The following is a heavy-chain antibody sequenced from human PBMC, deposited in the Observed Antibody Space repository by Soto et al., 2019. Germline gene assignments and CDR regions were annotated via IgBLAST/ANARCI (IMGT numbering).Heavy chain of an antibody. D-gene: IGHD4-4*01. J-gene: IGHJ4*02. V-gene: IGHV4-34*08. Sequence: SATLSLTCAVYGGTFSGYFWSWIRPPPGKGLEWIGEINHSGTTNYNPSLNSRVTISVDTSKDQLSLKLSSVTAADTAVYYCAKYRPTVRVHGPFDYWGQGTMVTVSS. CDR3: AKYRPTVRVHGPFDY. CDR1: GGTFSGYF. CDR2: INHSGTT.